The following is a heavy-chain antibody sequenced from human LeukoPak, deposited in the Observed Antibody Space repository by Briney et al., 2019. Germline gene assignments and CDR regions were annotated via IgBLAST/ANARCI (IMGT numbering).Heavy chain of an antibody. CDR3: AKGSSTSSYY. V-gene: IGHV3-23*01. CDR1: GFIFSSCA. D-gene: IGHD2-2*01. J-gene: IGHJ4*02. CDR2: ISAGGGST. Sequence: GGSPRLSCAASGFIFSSCAMSWVRQAPGKGLEWVSSISAGGGSTYYADSVKGRFTISRDNSKNTLYLQMDSLRAEDTAVYYCAKGSSTSSYYWGQGTLVTVSS.